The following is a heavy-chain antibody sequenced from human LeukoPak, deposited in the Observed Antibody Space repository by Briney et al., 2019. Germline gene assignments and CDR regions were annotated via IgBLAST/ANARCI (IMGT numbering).Heavy chain of an antibody. Sequence: ASVKVSCKASGYTFTGYYMHWVRQAPGQGLEWMGWINPNSGGTNYAQKFQGRVTMTRDTSISTAYMELSRLRSDDTAVYYCARYDYSNLDLAEYFQDWGQGTLVTVSS. V-gene: IGHV1-2*02. J-gene: IGHJ1*01. D-gene: IGHD4-11*01. CDR1: GYTFTGYY. CDR2: INPNSGGT. CDR3: ARYDYSNLDLAEYFQD.